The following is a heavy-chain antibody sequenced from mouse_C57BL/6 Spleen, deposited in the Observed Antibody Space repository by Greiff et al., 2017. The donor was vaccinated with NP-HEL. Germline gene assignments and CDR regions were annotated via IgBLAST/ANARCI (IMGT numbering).Heavy chain of an antibody. CDR3: ARWYWAVDFGC. CDR1: GYAFSSSW. V-gene: IGHV1-82*01. J-gene: IGHJ2*01. CDR2: IYPGDGDT. Sequence: QVQLQQSGPELVKPGASVKISCKASGYAFSSSWMNWVKQRPGKGLEWIGRIYPGDGDTNYNGKFKGKATLTADKSSSTAYMQLSSLTSEDSAVYFCARWYWAVDFGCWGQGTTLTVSS. D-gene: IGHD4-1*01.